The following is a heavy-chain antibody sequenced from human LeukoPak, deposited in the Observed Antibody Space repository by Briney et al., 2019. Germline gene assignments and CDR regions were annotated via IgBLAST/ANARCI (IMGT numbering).Heavy chain of an antibody. V-gene: IGHV3-23*01. Sequence: GGSLRLSCPASGFTFSTDCMSWVRQAPGKGLEWVAAISGSGGSTYSADSVKGRFTISRDNSKNTLYLRMNSLGADDTAVYYCAKGSWRYFDYWGQGALVTVSS. D-gene: IGHD1-26*01. CDR3: AKGSWRYFDY. CDR2: ISGSGGST. J-gene: IGHJ4*02. CDR1: GFTFSTDC.